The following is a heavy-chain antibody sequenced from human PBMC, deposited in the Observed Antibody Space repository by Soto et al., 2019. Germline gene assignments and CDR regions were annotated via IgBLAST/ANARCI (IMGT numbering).Heavy chain of an antibody. D-gene: IGHD1-1*01. V-gene: IGHV1-18*01. Sequence: QVQLVQSGAEVKKPGASVKVSCKASGYTFTSYGISWVRQAPGQGLEWMGWISAYNGNTNYAQKLQGRVTMTTDTSPSTASMALRGLRSDATAVYYCARQRGGTTGTTKDYWGQGTLVTVSS. CDR1: GYTFTSYG. CDR2: ISAYNGNT. J-gene: IGHJ4*02. CDR3: ARQRGGTTGTTKDY.